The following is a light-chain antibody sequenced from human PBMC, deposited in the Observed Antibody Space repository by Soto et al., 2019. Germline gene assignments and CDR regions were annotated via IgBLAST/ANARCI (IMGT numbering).Light chain of an antibody. CDR2: KVS. CDR3: MQATQSTWT. CDR1: QSLVHNDGTTY. J-gene: IGKJ1*01. Sequence: DIVMTQTPLSSPVTLGQAASISCRSSQSLVHNDGTTYLRWFHQRPGQPPRLLIYKVSDRFSGVPDRVSGSGAGTEFTLTISRVEAEDVGVYYCMQATQSTWTFGQGTKVEIK. V-gene: IGKV2-24*01.